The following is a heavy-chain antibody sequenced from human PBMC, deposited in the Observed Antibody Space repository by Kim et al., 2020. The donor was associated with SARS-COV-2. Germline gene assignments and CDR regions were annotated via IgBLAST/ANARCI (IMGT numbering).Heavy chain of an antibody. CDR3: ARIPTTATKGAYYLGVDV. D-gene: IGHD4-17*01. CDR2: IDWDDDK. V-gene: IGHV2-70*17. CDR1: GFSLTTSGMS. Sequence: SGPTLVNPTQTLTLTCTFSGFSLTTSGMSVNWIRQPPGQALEWLARIDWDDDKFYNTSLKTRLTISKDTSKNQVILTMSNMDPVDTATYFCARIPTTATKGAYYLGVDVWGQGTTVTVSS. J-gene: IGHJ6*02.